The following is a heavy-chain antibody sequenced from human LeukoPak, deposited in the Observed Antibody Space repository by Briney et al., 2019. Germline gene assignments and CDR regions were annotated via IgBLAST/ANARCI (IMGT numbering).Heavy chain of an antibody. CDR1: GFTFTSSG. CDR3: AKDPPGRHAFDI. V-gene: IGHV3-30*18. D-gene: IGHD6-25*01. J-gene: IGHJ3*02. Sequence: GGSLRLSCAASGFTFTSSGMHWVRQAPGKGLEWVAAISYDGTNKYYADPVKGRFTISRDNSKNTLYLQMNSLRAEDTAVYHCAKDPPGRHAFDIWGQGTMVTVSS. CDR2: ISYDGTNK.